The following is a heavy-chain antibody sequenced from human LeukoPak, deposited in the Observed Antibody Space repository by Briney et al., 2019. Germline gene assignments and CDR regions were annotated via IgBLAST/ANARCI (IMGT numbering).Heavy chain of an antibody. J-gene: IGHJ4*02. CDR2: ISYDGSNK. D-gene: IGHD4-17*01. CDR1: GFTFSSYG. Sequence: GGSLRLSCAASGFTFSSYGMHWVRQAPGKGLEWVAVISYDGSNKYYADSVKGRFTISRDNSKNTLYLQMNSLRAEDTAVYYCAKIHGDYPILDYWGQGTLVTVSS. V-gene: IGHV3-30*18. CDR3: AKIHGDYPILDY.